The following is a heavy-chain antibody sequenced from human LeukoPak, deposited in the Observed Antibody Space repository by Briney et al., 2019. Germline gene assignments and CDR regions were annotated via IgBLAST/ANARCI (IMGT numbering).Heavy chain of an antibody. Sequence: GESLTISCKGSGYSFTSYWIGWVRQMPGKGLEWMGIINPGDSDTRYSPALQGQVTISADKSISTAYLQWSSLKASDTAMYYCARHHGKTGIVAVWGQRALVTVSS. D-gene: IGHD6-13*01. CDR3: ARHHGKTGIVAV. V-gene: IGHV5-51*01. J-gene: IGHJ4*02. CDR1: GYSFTSYW. CDR2: INPGDSDT.